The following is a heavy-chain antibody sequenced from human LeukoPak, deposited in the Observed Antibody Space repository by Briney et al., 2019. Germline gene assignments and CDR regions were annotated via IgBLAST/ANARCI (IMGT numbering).Heavy chain of an antibody. CDR3: ARSTMVRGDKKSAFDY. V-gene: IGHV1-18*01. CDR2: ISAYNGNT. D-gene: IGHD3-10*01. J-gene: IGHJ4*02. CDR1: GYTFTSYG. Sequence: GASVKVSCKASGYTFTSYGISWVRQAPGQGLEWMGWISAYNGNTNYAQKLQGRVTMTTDTSTSTAYMELRSLRSDDTAVYYCARSTMVRGDKKSAFDYWGQGTLVTVSS.